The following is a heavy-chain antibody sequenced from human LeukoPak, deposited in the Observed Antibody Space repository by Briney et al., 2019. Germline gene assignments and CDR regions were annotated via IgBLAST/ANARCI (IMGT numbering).Heavy chain of an antibody. CDR2: IYPGDSDT. J-gene: IGHJ2*01. V-gene: IGHV5-51*01. CDR1: GYIFTTSW. D-gene: IGHD3-3*01. CDR3: ASVARTIWYFEL. Sequence: GESLQISCKGSGYIFTTSWIGWVRQMPGKGLEWMGIIYPGDSDTRYSPSFQGHVTISADKSITTAYLQWSSLKASDTAIYYCASVARTIWYFELWGRGTLVTVSS.